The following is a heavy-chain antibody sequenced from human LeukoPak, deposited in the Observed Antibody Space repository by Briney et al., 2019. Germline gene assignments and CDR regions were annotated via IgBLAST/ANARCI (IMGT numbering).Heavy chain of an antibody. Sequence: GGSLRLSCAASGFTLSDYWMNWVRQAPGKGLEWVANINLHGSVKLHADSVEGRFTISRDNAKNSLFLQMTSLKVEDTAVYYCAAWGLYNYWGQGTLVTVSS. CDR1: GFTLSDYW. CDR3: AAWGLYNY. J-gene: IGHJ4*02. V-gene: IGHV3-7*01. CDR2: INLHGSVK. D-gene: IGHD7-27*01.